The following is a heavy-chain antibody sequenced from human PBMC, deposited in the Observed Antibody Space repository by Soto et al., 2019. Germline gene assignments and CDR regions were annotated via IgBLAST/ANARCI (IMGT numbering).Heavy chain of an antibody. CDR2: ISGSGGST. J-gene: IGHJ6*02. V-gene: IGHV3-23*01. D-gene: IGHD1-1*01. Sequence: EAQLLESGGGLVQPGGSLRLSCAASGFTFSSYAMSWVRQAPGKGLGWVSAISGSGGSTYYADSVKGRFTISRDNSKNTLYLQMNSLRAEDTAVYYCATLPGLERLGYGMDVWGQGTTVTVSS. CDR3: ATLPGLERLGYGMDV. CDR1: GFTFSSYA.